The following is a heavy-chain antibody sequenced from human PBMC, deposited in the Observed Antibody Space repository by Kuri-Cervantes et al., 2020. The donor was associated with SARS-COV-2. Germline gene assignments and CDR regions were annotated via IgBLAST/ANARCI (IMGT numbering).Heavy chain of an antibody. CDR1: GFTFSSYG. D-gene: IGHD3-22*01. CDR2: ISFGGTNK. Sequence: GESLKISCAASGFTFSSYGMHWVRQAPGKGLEWVAVISFGGTNKYYADSVKGRFTISRDNSKNTLYLQMNSLRAEDTAVYYCAKVTRSGYFPFAFDIWGQGTMVTVSS. V-gene: IGHV3-30*18. CDR3: AKVTRSGYFPFAFDI. J-gene: IGHJ3*02.